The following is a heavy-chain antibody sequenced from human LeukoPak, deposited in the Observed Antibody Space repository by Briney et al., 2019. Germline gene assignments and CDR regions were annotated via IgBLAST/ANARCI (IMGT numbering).Heavy chain of an antibody. D-gene: IGHD2-2*01. CDR1: GFSFSTYA. J-gene: IGHJ6*03. Sequence: GGSLRLSCAASGFSFSTYAMHWVRQAPGNRLQYVSAISGDGGSTYYADSVKGRFTISRDHSKNTLYLQMGSLRVEDMAVYYCAIPYCSSTSCYPLLRYYYMDVWGKGTTVTVSS. CDR3: AIPYCSSTSCYPLLRYYYMDV. V-gene: IGHV3-64*02. CDR2: ISGDGGST.